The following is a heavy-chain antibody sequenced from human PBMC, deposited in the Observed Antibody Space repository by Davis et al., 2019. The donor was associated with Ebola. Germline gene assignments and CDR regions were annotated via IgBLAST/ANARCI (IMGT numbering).Heavy chain of an antibody. CDR3: AKDSSSQTNYYYGMDV. V-gene: IGHV3-53*05. CDR2: IYSGGST. D-gene: IGHD6-13*01. CDR1: GFTVSSNY. Sequence: PGGSLRLSCAASGFTVSSNYMSWVRQAPGKGLEWVSVIYSGGSTYYADSVKGRFTISRDNAKNSLYLQMNSLRAEDTALYYCAKDSSSQTNYYYGMDVWGQGTTVTVSS. J-gene: IGHJ6*02.